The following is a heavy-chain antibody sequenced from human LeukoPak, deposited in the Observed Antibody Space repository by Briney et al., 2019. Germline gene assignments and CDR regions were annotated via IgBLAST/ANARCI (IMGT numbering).Heavy chain of an antibody. D-gene: IGHD1-26*01. CDR3: AKESGSYHDPDAFDI. V-gene: IGHV3-30*18. CDR2: ISYDGSNK. CDR1: GYTFTGYY. Sequence: SCKASGYTFTGYYMHWVRQAPGKGLEWVAVISYDGSNKYYADSVKGRFTISRDNSKNTLYLQMNSLRAEDTAVYYCAKESGSYHDPDAFDIWGQGTMVTVSS. J-gene: IGHJ3*02.